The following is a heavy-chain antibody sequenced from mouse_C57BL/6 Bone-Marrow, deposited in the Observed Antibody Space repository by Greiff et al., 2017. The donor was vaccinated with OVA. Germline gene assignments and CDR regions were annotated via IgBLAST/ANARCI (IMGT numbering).Heavy chain of an antibody. CDR2: ISSGSSTI. V-gene: IGHV5-17*01. Sequence: EVQLVESGGGLVKPGGSLKLSCAASGFTFSDYGMHWVRQAPEKGLEWVAYISSGSSTIYYADTVKGRFTISRDNAKNTLFLQMTSLRSEDTAMYYCATIYYGNYVSFDYWGQGTTLTVSS. CDR1: GFTFSDYG. D-gene: IGHD2-1*01. J-gene: IGHJ2*01. CDR3: ATIYYGNYVSFDY.